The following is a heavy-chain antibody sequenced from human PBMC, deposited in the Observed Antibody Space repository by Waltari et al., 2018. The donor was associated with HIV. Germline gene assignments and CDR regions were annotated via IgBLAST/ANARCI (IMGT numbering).Heavy chain of an antibody. D-gene: IGHD3-22*01. CDR1: GGSFSGYY. CDR2: VNHSGTT. CDR3: AGGEGWLTPFDS. V-gene: IGHV4-34*01. J-gene: IGHJ4*02. Sequence: QVQLQQWGAGLLKPSETLSLTCTVYGGSFSGYYWTWIRQPPGKGLEWIGEVNHSGTTNYNPSLKSRVTISVDTSKNQFSLKLSSVTAADTAVYYCAGGEGWLTPFDSWGQGTLVTVSS.